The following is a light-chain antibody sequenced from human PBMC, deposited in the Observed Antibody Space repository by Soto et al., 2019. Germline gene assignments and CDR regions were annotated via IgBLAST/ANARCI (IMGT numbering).Light chain of an antibody. V-gene: IGKV3-20*01. CDR1: QSVSSSY. CDR2: GAS. Sequence: EIVLTQSPGTLSLSPGERATLSCRASQSVSSSYLAWYQQKPGQAPRLLIYGASSRATGIPDRFSVSGSGTDLTLTISRLEPEDFAVYYCQQYGSSPRLTFGGGTKVEIK. J-gene: IGKJ4*01. CDR3: QQYGSSPRLT.